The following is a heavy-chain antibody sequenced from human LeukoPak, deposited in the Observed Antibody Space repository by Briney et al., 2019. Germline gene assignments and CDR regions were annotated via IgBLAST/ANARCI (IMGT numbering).Heavy chain of an antibody. V-gene: IGHV4-4*07. CDR2: IYTNGST. Sequence: PSETLSLTCTLSGGSVSSSYWNWIRQPAGKRLEWIGHIYTNGSTNYNPSLKSRVTISLDKSKNQFSLKLSSVTAADTAVYYCARVTSLLGDFDYWGQGTLVTVSS. CDR3: ARVTSLLGDFDY. J-gene: IGHJ4*02. CDR1: GGSVSSSY. D-gene: IGHD3-16*01.